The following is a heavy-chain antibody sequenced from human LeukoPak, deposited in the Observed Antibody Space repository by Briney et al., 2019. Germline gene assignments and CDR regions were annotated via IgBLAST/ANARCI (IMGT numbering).Heavy chain of an antibody. D-gene: IGHD3-10*01. J-gene: IGHJ6*03. V-gene: IGHV4-59*01. CDR1: GGSLNNYY. CDR3: ARGLLWFGELLSVDYYYMDV. Sequence: RTSETLSLTCTVSGGSLNNYYWSWIRQPPGKGLEWIGYIYYSGSINYNPSLKSRVTISVDTSKNQFSLKLSSVTAADTGVYYCARGLLWFGELLSVDYYYMDVWGKGTTVTVSS. CDR2: IYYSGSI.